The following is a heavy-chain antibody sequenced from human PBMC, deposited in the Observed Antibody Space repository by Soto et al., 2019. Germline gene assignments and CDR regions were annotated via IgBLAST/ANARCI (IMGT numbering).Heavy chain of an antibody. Sequence: QVQLQESGPGLVKPSETLSLTCTVSGGSVSSGSYYWSWIRQPPGKGLEWIGYIYYSGSTNYNPSLKSRVTISVDTSKNQFSLKLSSVTAADTAVYYCARVRIAAAIPYHPFDPWGQGTLVTVSS. V-gene: IGHV4-61*01. CDR1: GGSVSSGSYY. CDR3: ARVRIAAAIPYHPFDP. D-gene: IGHD6-13*01. CDR2: IYYSGST. J-gene: IGHJ5*02.